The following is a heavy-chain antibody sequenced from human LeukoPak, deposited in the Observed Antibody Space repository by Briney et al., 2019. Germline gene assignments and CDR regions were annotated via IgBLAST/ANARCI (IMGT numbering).Heavy chain of an antibody. J-gene: IGHJ3*02. Sequence: GGSLRLSRAASGFTFSSYAMSWVRQAPGKGLEWVSAISGSGGSTYYADSVKGRFTISRDNSKNTLYLQMNSLRAEDTAVYYCAKDLYPSYDILTGYYGGAFDIWGQGTMVTVSS. V-gene: IGHV3-23*01. CDR3: AKDLYPSYDILTGYYGGAFDI. CDR1: GFTFSSYA. D-gene: IGHD3-9*01. CDR2: ISGSGGST.